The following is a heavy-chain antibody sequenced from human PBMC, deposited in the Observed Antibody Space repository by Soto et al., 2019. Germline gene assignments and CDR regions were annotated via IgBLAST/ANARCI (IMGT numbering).Heavy chain of an antibody. J-gene: IGHJ4*02. CDR2: IYYYSGNT. D-gene: IGHD5-18*01. CDR3: ARDSGYSYGPFDS. CDR1: GGSISSGDYY. Sequence: SETLSLTCTVSGGSISSGDYYWSWIRQTPGKGLEWIGSIYYYSGNTYYNPSLKSRVTISVDTSMTQFSLALSSVTAADTAVYYCARDSGYSYGPFDSCGQGSLVTVSS. V-gene: IGHV4-30-4*01.